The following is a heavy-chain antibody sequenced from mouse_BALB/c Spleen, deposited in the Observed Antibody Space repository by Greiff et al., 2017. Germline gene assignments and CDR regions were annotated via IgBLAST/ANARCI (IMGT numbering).Heavy chain of an antibody. CDR3: ATTVGAMDY. Sequence: EVQRVESGGGLVKPGGSLKLSCAASGFTFSSYAMSWVRQTPEKRLEWVASISSGGSTYYPDSVKGRFTISRDNARNILYLQMSSLRSEDTAMYYCATTVGAMDYWGQGTSVTVSS. CDR2: ISSGGST. D-gene: IGHD1-1*01. CDR1: GFTFSSYA. V-gene: IGHV5-6-5*01. J-gene: IGHJ4*01.